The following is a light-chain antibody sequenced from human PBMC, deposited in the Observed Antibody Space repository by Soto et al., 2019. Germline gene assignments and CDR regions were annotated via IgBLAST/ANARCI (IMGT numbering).Light chain of an antibody. CDR2: GVS. CDR1: QGVTTN. J-gene: IGKJ1*01. CDR3: QYYGSWT. V-gene: IGKV3-20*01. Sequence: EIVITQSPDTLSVSPGERATLTCRAGQGVTTNFAWYQQKSGQSPRLLIYGVSTRATGIPDRFTGSGSGTDFTLTISRLEPEDFAVYYCQYYGSWTFGQGTKVDTK.